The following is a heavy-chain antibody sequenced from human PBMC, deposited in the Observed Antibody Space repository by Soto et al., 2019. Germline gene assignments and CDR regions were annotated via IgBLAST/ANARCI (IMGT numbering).Heavy chain of an antibody. Sequence: QVQLVQSGAEVRKPGASVKVSCKASGYTFTTYDINWVRQATGQGLEWMGWMNPDSGDTGYSQKFQGRVTMTRSTSTGTAYMDLSRLRSDDTAVYYCARGGDLDYWGQGTLVIVSS. CDR3: ARGGDLDY. V-gene: IGHV1-8*01. CDR2: MNPDSGDT. CDR1: GYTFTTYD. J-gene: IGHJ4*02. D-gene: IGHD1-26*01.